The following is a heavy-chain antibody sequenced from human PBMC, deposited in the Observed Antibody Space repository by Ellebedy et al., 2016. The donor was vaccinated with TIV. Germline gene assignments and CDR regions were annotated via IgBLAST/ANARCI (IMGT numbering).Heavy chain of an antibody. CDR3: SRGLRISGDAFDV. CDR1: GFSFGDYV. D-gene: IGHD3-10*01. J-gene: IGHJ3*01. Sequence: PGGSLRLSCTASGFSFGDYVLSWFRQAPGKGLEWVSYIRIKAYGRTTEYAASVKDRFTFSRDDSKSIAYLQMNSLKTEDTGLYYCSRGLRISGDAFDVWGQGTMVTVSS. V-gene: IGHV3-49*03. CDR2: IRIKAYGRTT.